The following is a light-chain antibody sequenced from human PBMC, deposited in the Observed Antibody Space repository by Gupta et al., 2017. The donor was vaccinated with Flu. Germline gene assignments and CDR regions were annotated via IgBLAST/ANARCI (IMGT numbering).Light chain of an antibody. V-gene: IGLV2-14*01. CDR3: SSYTSSSTLV. CDR1: SSDVCGYNY. Sequence: QSAPTQPAPVSGSPGQSITISCTGTSSDVCGYNYVSWYQQHPGKAPKLMIYEVSNRPSGVSNRFPGSKSGNTASLTISGLQAEDEADYYCSSYTSSSTLVFGGGTKLTVL. J-gene: IGLJ2*01. CDR2: EVS.